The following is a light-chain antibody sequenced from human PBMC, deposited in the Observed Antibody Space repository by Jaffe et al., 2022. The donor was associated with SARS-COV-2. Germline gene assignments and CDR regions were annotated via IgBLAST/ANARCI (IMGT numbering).Light chain of an antibody. V-gene: IGKV4-1*01. CDR1: QSVLSNSNKKNH. J-gene: IGKJ4*01. CDR3: QQYYTTPLT. Sequence: DIVMTQSPDSLAVYLGERATINCKSSQSVLSNSNKKNHLAWYQQKPGQPPKLLIYWASTRESGVPDRFSGSGSGTDFTLTISSLQAEDVAVYYCQQYYTTPLTFGGGTKVEIK. CDR2: WAS.